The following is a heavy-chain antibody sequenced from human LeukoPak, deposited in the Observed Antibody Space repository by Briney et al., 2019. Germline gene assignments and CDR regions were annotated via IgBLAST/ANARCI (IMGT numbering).Heavy chain of an antibody. J-gene: IGHJ4*02. V-gene: IGHV1-8*01. CDR3: ARIAAAGNRRLNY. CDR1: GYTFTSYD. Sequence: GASVKVSCKASGYTFTSYDINWVRQATGQGLEWMGWMNPNSGNTGYAQKFQGRITMTRNTSISTAYMELSSLTSEDTAVYYCARIAAAGNRRLNYGGQGTLVTVSS. D-gene: IGHD6-13*01. CDR2: MNPNSGNT.